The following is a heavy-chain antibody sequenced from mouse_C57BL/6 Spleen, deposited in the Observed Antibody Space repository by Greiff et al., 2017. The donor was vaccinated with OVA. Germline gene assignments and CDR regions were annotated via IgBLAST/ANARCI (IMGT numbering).Heavy chain of an antibody. CDR3: ARDYGYFDY. V-gene: IGHV1-54*01. Sequence: QVQLQQSGAELVRPGTSVKVSCKASGYAFTNYLIEWVKQRPGQGLEWIGVINPGSGGTNYNEKFKGKATLTADKSSSTAYMQLSSLTSEDSAVYVCARDYGYFDYWGQGTTLTVSS. J-gene: IGHJ2*01. CDR2: INPGSGGT. CDR1: GYAFTNYL. D-gene: IGHD1-1*02.